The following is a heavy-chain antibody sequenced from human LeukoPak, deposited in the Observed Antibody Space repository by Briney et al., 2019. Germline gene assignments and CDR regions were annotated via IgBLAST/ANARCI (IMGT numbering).Heavy chain of an antibody. CDR3: ATQIWNGANLYFDY. CDR2: ITGSGGST. Sequence: QPGGSLRLSCTASGFTVRTTYLTSVRQAPGKGLEWVSAITGSGGSTYYADSVKGRFTISRDNSKNTLYLQLNSLRAEDTAVYYCATQIWNGANLYFDYWGQGTLVTVSS. J-gene: IGHJ4*02. D-gene: IGHD1-1*01. CDR1: GFTVRTTY. V-gene: IGHV3-23*01.